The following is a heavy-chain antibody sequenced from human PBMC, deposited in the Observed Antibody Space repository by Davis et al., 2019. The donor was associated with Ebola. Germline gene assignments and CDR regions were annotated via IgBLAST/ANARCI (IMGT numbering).Heavy chain of an antibody. CDR3: ARRDEIHGGNSGYFDS. Sequence: PSETLSLTCTVSGGSISSASIRHGVYYWGWIRQPPGKGLEWIGSIYYTGNTYYKSSLKSRVTISEDTSQNQFSLKLSSVTAADTALYYCARRDEIHGGNSGYFDSWGQGTLVTVSS. V-gene: IGHV4-39*01. D-gene: IGHD4-23*01. CDR2: IYYTGNT. J-gene: IGHJ4*02. CDR1: GGSISSASIRHGVYY.